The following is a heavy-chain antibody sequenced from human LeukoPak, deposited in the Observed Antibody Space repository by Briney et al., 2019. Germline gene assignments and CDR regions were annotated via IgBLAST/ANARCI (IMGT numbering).Heavy chain of an antibody. CDR3: ARDRCIAAAGTRGDY. V-gene: IGHV1-18*01. J-gene: IGHJ4*02. Sequence: ASVKVSCKASGYTFTSYGISWVRQAPGQGLEWMGWISAYNGNTNYAQKLQGRVTMTTDTSTSTAYMEPRSLRSDDTAVYYCARDRCIAAAGTRGDYWGQGTLVTVSS. CDR1: GYTFTSYG. CDR2: ISAYNGNT. D-gene: IGHD6-13*01.